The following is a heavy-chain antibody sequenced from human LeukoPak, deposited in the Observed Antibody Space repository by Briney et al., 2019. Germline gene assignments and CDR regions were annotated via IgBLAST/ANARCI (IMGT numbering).Heavy chain of an antibody. Sequence: ASVKVSCKASGYTFTSYDISWVRQAPGQGLEWMGWISAYNGNTNYAQKLQGRVTMTTDTSTSTAYMELRSLRSDDTAVYYCARDLMTVPAARIDNWFDPWGQGTLVTVSS. D-gene: IGHD2-2*01. CDR3: ARDLMTVPAARIDNWFDP. V-gene: IGHV1-18*01. J-gene: IGHJ5*02. CDR1: GYTFTSYD. CDR2: ISAYNGNT.